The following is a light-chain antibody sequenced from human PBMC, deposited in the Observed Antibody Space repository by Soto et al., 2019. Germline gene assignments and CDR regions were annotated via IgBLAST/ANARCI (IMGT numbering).Light chain of an antibody. V-gene: IGKV1-5*01. CDR1: QSVNNW. Sequence: DIQMTQSPSTLSASVGDRVTSTCRASQSVNNWLAWYQQKPGQAPKLLIYDVSTLQSGVPSRFSGSGSGTDFTLTINSLQPDDFATSYCHQYNTSYTFGQGTKLEI. J-gene: IGKJ2*01. CDR2: DVS. CDR3: HQYNTSYT.